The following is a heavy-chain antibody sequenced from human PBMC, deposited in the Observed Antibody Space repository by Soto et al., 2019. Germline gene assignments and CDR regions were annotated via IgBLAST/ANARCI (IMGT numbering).Heavy chain of an antibody. V-gene: IGHV3-43*01. CDR3: AKGYSSSTYYYYGMDV. Sequence: GGSLRLSCAASGFTFDDYTMHWVRQAPGKGLEWVSLISWDGGSTYYADSVKGRFTISRDNSKNSLYLQMNSLRTEDTALYYCAKGYSSSTYYYYGMDVWGQGTTVTVSS. J-gene: IGHJ6*02. CDR2: ISWDGGST. CDR1: GFTFDDYT. D-gene: IGHD6-13*01.